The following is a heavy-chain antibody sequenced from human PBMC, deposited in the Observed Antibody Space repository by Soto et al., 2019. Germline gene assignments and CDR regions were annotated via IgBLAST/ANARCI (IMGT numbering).Heavy chain of an antibody. D-gene: IGHD6-13*01. CDR2: LSDSGDSI. V-gene: IGHV3-23*01. CDR3: AKVSSSWYAGFFDL. J-gene: IGHJ4*02. Sequence: EVQLLESGGGLVQPGRSLRLSCTASGFTFSSHAMTWVRQAPGKGLAWVSGLSDSGDSIYYADSVKGRFTIYRDNSMNTLYLQMNTLRVEDTAVYYCAKVSSSWYAGFFDLWGQGTLLTVSS. CDR1: GFTFSSHA.